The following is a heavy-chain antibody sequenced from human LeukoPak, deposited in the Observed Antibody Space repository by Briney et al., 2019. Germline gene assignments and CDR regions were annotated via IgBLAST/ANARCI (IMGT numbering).Heavy chain of an antibody. CDR1: GFTFSRSW. CDR2: LKGDGREK. V-gene: IGHV3-7*01. CDR3: ATDRLEGGF. J-gene: IGHJ4*02. Sequence: GGSLRLSCAASGFTFSRSWMIWVRQAPGKGLEWVANLKGDGREKHYADSVKGRFTISRDNAKNSLYLQMNSLTSDDTAVYYRATDRLEGGFWGQGTLVTVSS. D-gene: IGHD1-1*01.